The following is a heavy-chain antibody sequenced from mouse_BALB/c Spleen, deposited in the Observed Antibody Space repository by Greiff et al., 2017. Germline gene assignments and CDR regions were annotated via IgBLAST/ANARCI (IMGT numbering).Heavy chain of an antibody. CDR1: GYSITSDYA. J-gene: IGHJ3*01. CDR2: ISYSGST. V-gene: IGHV3-2*02. D-gene: IGHD2-1*01. Sequence: EVKLMESGPGLVKPSQSLSLTCTVTGYSITSDYAWNWIRQFPGNKLEWMGYISYSGSTSYNPSLKSRISITRDTSKNQFFLQLNSVTTEDTATYYCARREGNYFFAYWGQGTLVTVSA. CDR3: ARREGNYFFAY.